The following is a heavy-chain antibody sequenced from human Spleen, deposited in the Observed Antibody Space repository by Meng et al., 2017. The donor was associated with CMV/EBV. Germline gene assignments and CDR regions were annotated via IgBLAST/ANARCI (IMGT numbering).Heavy chain of an antibody. CDR2: IYYSGST. V-gene: IGHV4-61*01. CDR3: AREHSSGYYNQYYFDY. J-gene: IGHJ4*02. D-gene: IGHD3-22*01. CDR1: DGSVSSGSYY. Sequence: SETLSLTCTVSDGSVSSGSYYWSWIRQPPGKGLEWIGYIYYSGSTNYNPSLKSRVTISVDTSKNQFSLKLSSVTAADTAVYYCAREHSSGYYNQYYFDYWGQGTLVTVSS.